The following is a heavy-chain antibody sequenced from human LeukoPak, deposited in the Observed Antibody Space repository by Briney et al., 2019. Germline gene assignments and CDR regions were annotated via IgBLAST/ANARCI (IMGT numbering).Heavy chain of an antibody. CDR1: GYTFTSYY. D-gene: IGHD1-7*01. CDR2: INPSGGST. J-gene: IGHJ4*02. V-gene: IGHV1-46*01. Sequence: ASVKVSCKASGYTFTSYYMHWVRQAPGQGLEWMGIINPSGGSTSYAQKFQGRVTMTRDTSTSTVYMELSSLRSEDTAVYYCARARRITGTMYYFDYWGQGTLVTVPS. CDR3: ARARRITGTMYYFDY.